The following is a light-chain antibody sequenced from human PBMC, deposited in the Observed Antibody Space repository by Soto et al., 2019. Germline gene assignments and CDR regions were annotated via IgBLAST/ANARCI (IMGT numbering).Light chain of an antibody. Sequence: DIVLTQSPGTLSLSPGERATLSCRASQSVTSSYLAWYQQKSGQAPRLLIYGASSRATGVTDRFSGSGSGTDFTLTISRLEPEDSAVYYCQRSGGSLWTFGQGTRVEIK. CDR3: QRSGGSLWT. CDR2: GAS. CDR1: QSVTSSY. V-gene: IGKV3-20*01. J-gene: IGKJ1*01.